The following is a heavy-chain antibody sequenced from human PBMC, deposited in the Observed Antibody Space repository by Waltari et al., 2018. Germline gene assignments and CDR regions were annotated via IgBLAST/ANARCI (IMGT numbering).Heavy chain of an antibody. CDR2: VTADTGHT. D-gene: IGHD6-6*01. J-gene: IGHJ5*02. Sequence: QLQLVQSGDEVKNPGASVKVSCKASGYKVNLSWLRQAPGQGLEWMGWVTADTGHTNYAQKFQGRVTMTLDTSTNTAYLELTSLTPDDTAVYYCARDRSSSDHWGQGTLVTVSS. CDR3: ARDRSSSDH. V-gene: IGHV1-18*01. CDR1: GYKVN.